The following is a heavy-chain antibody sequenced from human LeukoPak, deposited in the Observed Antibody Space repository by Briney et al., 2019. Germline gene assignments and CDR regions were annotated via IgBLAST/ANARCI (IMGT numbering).Heavy chain of an antibody. J-gene: IGHJ4*02. Sequence: GESLKISCKGSGYSFTSYWISWVRQMPGKGLEWMGRIDPSDSYTNYSPSFQGHVTISADKSIHTAYLQWSGLKASDTAMYYCARHVDTAMAIFDYWGQGTLVTVSS. CDR3: ARHVDTAMAIFDY. D-gene: IGHD5-18*01. CDR1: GYSFTSYW. CDR2: IDPSDSYT. V-gene: IGHV5-10-1*01.